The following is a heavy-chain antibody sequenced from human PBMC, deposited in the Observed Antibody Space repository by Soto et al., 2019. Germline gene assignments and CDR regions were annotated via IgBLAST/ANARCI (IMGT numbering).Heavy chain of an antibody. J-gene: IGHJ6*02. D-gene: IGHD3-3*01. CDR1: GFTFSSYA. CDR2: ISYDGSNK. V-gene: IGHV3-30-3*01. CDR3: ARDKNFWSGYLGRRYYYYGMDV. Sequence: PGGSLRLSCAASGFTFSSYAMHWVRQAPGKGLEWVAVISYDGSNKYYADSVKGRFTISRDNSKNTLYLQMNSLRAEDTAVYYCARDKNFWSGYLGRRYYYYGMDVWGQGTTVTVS.